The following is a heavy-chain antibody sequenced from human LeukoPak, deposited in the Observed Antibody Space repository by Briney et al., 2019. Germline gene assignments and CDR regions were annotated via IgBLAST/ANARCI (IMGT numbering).Heavy chain of an antibody. J-gene: IGHJ4*02. CDR3: AKGRIVGATSFDY. V-gene: IGHV3-23*01. D-gene: IGHD1-26*01. CDR1: GFSISSYD. CDR2: VSHDGGRT. Sequence: GGSLRLSCGASGFSISSYDMSWVRQAPGKGLEWVSGVSHDGGRTYYVDSVKGRLTISRDISKNSLYLQMNSLRAEDTAIYYCAKGRIVGATSFDYWGQGTLVTVSS.